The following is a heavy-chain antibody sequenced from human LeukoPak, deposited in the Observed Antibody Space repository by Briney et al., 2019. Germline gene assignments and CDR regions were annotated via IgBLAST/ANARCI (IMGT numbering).Heavy chain of an antibody. CDR3: ARGFDGANAFDI. CDR2: VNQDGSEK. CDR1: GFTFTTYW. V-gene: IGHV3-7*01. J-gene: IGHJ3*02. Sequence: PGGSLRLSCAASGFTFTTYWMNWARQAPGKGLQWVANVNQDGSEKYYVDSVKGRFTISRDNAKDSLYLQMNSLRAEDTAHYYCARGFDGANAFDIWGQGTMVTVSS.